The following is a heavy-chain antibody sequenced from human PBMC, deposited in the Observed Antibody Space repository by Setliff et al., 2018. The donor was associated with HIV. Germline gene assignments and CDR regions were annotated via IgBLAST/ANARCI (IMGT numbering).Heavy chain of an antibody. D-gene: IGHD3-22*01. CDR1: GFTFSGSW. CDR2: INSDGRST. Sequence: GGSLRLSCAASGFTFSGSWMHWVRQAPGEGLVWISRINSDGRSTIYADSVKGRFTISRDNSKNTLYLQMNSLRAEDTAVYYCARAPSPSYYYDSSGYYYAYYFDYWGQGTLVTVSS. CDR3: ARAPSPSYYYDSSGYYYAYYFDY. V-gene: IGHV3-74*01. J-gene: IGHJ4*02.